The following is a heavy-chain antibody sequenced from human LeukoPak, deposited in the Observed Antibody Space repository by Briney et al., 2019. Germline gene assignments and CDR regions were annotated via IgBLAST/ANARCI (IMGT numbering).Heavy chain of an antibody. V-gene: IGHV5-51*01. J-gene: IGHJ4*02. CDR2: IYPGDSDT. D-gene: IGHD5-18*01. CDR3: ARRIPRGYSYGYEDY. CDR1: GYSFPNYW. Sequence: GESLKISCKGSGYSFPNYWIGWVRQMPGKGLEWMGIIYPGDSDTRYSPSFQGQVTMSADKSFNTAYLQWSSLKDSDTAMYYCARRIPRGYSYGYEDYWGQGTLVTVSS.